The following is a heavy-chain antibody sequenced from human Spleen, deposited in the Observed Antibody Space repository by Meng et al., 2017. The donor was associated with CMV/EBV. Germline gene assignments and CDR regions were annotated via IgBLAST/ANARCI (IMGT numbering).Heavy chain of an antibody. CDR1: GFTFSSYA. J-gene: IGHJ4*02. CDR2: ISGSGGST. V-gene: IGHV3-23*01. CDR3: ANRPY. Sequence: GESLKISCAASGFTFSSYALYWVRRAQGKGLEWVSAISGSGGSTYYADSVKGRFTISRDNSKNTVYLQMNNLRVEDTAEYFCANRPYWGQGTRVTVSS.